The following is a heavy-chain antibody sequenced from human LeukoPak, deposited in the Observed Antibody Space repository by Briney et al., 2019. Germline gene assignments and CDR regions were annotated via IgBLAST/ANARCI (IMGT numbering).Heavy chain of an antibody. D-gene: IGHD3-9*01. CDR3: ARDFYDILTGPWQTRTMEYYFDY. CDR1: GGTFSSYA. J-gene: IGHJ4*02. V-gene: IGHV1-69*13. CDR2: IIPIFGTA. Sequence: SVKVSCKASGGTFSSYAISLVRQAPGQGLEWMGGIIPIFGTANYAQKFQGRVTITADESTSTAYMELSSLRSEDTAVYYCARDFYDILTGPWQTRTMEYYFDYWGQGTLVTVSS.